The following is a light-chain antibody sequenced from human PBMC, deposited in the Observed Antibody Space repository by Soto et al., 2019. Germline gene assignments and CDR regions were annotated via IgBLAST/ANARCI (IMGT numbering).Light chain of an antibody. CDR1: QSVNSY. Sequence: EIVLTQSPATLSLSPGDTATLSFRASQSVNSYLAWYQQKPGQAPRLLIYDSSDRATGIPGRFSGSWSGTDFTITISGLEPEDFAVYYCQRRGGWPLYTIGQGTKLEIK. J-gene: IGKJ2*01. CDR3: QRRGGWPLYT. V-gene: IGKV3-11*01. CDR2: DSS.